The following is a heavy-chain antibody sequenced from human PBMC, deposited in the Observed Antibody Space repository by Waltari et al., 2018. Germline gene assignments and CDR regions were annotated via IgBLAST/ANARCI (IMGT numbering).Heavy chain of an antibody. CDR1: GYTFTGYY. Sequence: QVQLVQSGAEVKKPGASVKVSCKASGYTFTGYYMHWVRQAPGQGLEWMGWINPNSGNTNYAQKLQGRVTMTTDTSTSTAYMELRSLRSDDTAVYYCARDRGYSSSCEIWGQGTLVTVSS. J-gene: IGHJ4*02. V-gene: IGHV1-2*02. D-gene: IGHD6-6*01. CDR2: INPNSGNT. CDR3: ARDRGYSSSCEI.